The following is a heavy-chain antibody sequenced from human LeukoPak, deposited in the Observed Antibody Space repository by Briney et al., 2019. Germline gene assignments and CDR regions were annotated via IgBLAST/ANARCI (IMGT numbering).Heavy chain of an antibody. Sequence: GASVKVSCKASGYTFTGFYMHWVRQAPGLGLEWMGRINPNSGGTNYAQKFQGRVTMTRDTSISTAYMELSRLRSDDTAVYYCARVWGDFDAFDIWGQGTMVTVSS. J-gene: IGHJ3*02. D-gene: IGHD3-16*01. CDR3: ARVWGDFDAFDI. V-gene: IGHV1-2*06. CDR1: GYTFTGFY. CDR2: INPNSGGT.